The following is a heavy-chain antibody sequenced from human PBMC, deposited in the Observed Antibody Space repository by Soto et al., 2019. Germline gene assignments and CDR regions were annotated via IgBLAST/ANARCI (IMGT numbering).Heavy chain of an antibody. J-gene: IGHJ5*02. CDR1: GFTFSSYS. D-gene: IGHD1-1*01. CDR2: ISSSSSYI. V-gene: IGHV3-21*01. CDR3: ARGRWARPTKDNWFDP. Sequence: GGSLRLSCAASGFTFSSYSMNWVRQAPGKGLEWVSSISSSSSYIYYADSVKGRFTISRDNAKNSLYLQMNSLRAEDTAVYYCARGRWARPTKDNWFDPWGQGTLVTVSS.